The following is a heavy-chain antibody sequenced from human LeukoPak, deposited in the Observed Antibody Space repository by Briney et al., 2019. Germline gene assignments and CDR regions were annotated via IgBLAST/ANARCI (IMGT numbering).Heavy chain of an antibody. D-gene: IGHD6-13*01. V-gene: IGHV4-59*08. CDR2: IYYSGST. CDR1: GSSISSYY. Sequence: SETLSLTCTVSGSSISSYYWSWIRQPPGKGLEWIGYIYYSGSTNYNPSLKSRVTISVDTSKDQFSLKLSSVTAADTAVYYCARHGSSSWYGWFDPWGQGTLVTVSS. J-gene: IGHJ5*02. CDR3: ARHGSSSWYGWFDP.